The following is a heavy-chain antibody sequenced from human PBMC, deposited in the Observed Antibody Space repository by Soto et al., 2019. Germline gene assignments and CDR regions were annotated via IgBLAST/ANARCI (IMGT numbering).Heavy chain of an antibody. CDR3: VRSPRVVVPAAIGRFDP. D-gene: IGHD2-2*01. Sequence: SVKVSCKASGGTFSSYAISWVRQAPGQGLEWMGGIIPIFGTANYAQKFQGRVTITADKSTSTAYMELSSLRSEDTAVYYCVRSPRVVVPAAIGRFDPWGQGTLVTVSS. J-gene: IGHJ5*02. V-gene: IGHV1-69*06. CDR2: IIPIFGTA. CDR1: GGTFSSYA.